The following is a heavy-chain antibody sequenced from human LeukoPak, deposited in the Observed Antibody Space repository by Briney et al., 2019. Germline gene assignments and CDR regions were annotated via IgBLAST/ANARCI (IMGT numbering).Heavy chain of an antibody. D-gene: IGHD2-15*01. CDR2: INPNSGGT. V-gene: IGHV1-2*02. CDR1: GCTFTVFY. Sequence: ASVKVSCKASGCTFTVFYMHWVRQAPGQGLEWMGWINPNSGGTNYAQKFQGRVTMTRDTSISTAYMELSRLRSDDTAVYYCAVVAATSVSGWFDPWGQGTLVTVSS. J-gene: IGHJ5*02. CDR3: AVVAATSVSGWFDP.